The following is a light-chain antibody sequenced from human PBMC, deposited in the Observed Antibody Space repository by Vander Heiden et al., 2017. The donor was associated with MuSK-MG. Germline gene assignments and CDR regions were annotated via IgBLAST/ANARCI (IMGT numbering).Light chain of an antibody. J-gene: IGKJ2*01. V-gene: IGKV3-11*01. Sequence: EIVLTQSPATLSLSPGERVTLSCRASRNVGSSLGWYQHKPGQAPRLLMYDARIRATGIPARFSGSGSGADFTLTISSREPEDFAVYYCQRRSDWPPYTFGQGTKLEIK. CDR1: RNVGSS. CDR2: DAR. CDR3: QRRSDWPPYT.